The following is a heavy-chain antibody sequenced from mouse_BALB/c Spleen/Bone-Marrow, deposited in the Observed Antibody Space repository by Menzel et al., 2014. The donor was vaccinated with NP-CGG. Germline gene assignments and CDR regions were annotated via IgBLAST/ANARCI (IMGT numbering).Heavy chain of an antibody. CDR1: GYTFTDYA. CDR3: ARWRYYGSSYGSYYAMDY. J-gene: IGHJ4*01. D-gene: IGHD1-1*01. V-gene: IGHV1S137*01. CDR2: ISTYYGDA. Sequence: QVQLQQSGAELVRPGVSVKISCKGSGYTFTDYAMHWVKQSHAKSLEWIGVISTYYGDASYNQKFKGKATMTVDKSSSTAYMELARLTSEDSAIYYCARWRYYGSSYGSYYAMDYWGQGTSGTVSS.